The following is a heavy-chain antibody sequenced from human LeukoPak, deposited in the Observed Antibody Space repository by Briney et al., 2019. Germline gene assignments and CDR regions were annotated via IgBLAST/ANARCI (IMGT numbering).Heavy chain of an antibody. V-gene: IGHV4-34*01. J-gene: IGHJ4*02. D-gene: IGHD3-10*01. CDR1: GGSFSGYY. CDR2: INHSGST. CDR3: AREMAGTMVRGVISHFDY. Sequence: SETLSLTCAVYGGSFSGYYWSWIRQPPGKGLEWIGEINHSGSTNYNPSLKSRVTISVDTSKNQFSLKLSSVTAADTAVYYCAREMAGTMVRGVISHFDYWGQGTLVTVSS.